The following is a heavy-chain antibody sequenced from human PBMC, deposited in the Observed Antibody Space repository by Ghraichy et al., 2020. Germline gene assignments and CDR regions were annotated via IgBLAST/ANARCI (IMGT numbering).Heavy chain of an antibody. J-gene: IGHJ4*02. CDR1: GFTFDDYA. D-gene: IGHD2-2*01. V-gene: IGHV3-9*01. CDR3: AKGDCSRINCYWDAG. CDR2: ITWNSGTV. Sequence: GGSLRLSCAASGFTFDDYAMHWVRQAPGKGLEWVSGITWNSGTVGYADSVNGRFTISRDNAKNSLYLQMNSLRPEDTALYYCAKGDCSRINCYWDAGWGQGTLVTVSS.